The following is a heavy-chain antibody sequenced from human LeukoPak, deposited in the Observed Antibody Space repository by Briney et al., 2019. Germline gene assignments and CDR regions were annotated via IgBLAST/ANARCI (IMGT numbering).Heavy chain of an antibody. CDR1: GFTFSNAW. CDR3: TTEGWFGEFDFDY. CDR2: IKSKTDGGTT. Sequence: GGSLRLSCAASGFTFSNAWMSWVRQAPGKGPEWVGRIKSKTDGGTTDYAAPVNGRFTISRDDSKNTLYLQMNSLKTEDTAVYYCTTEGWFGEFDFDYWGQGTLVTVSS. J-gene: IGHJ4*02. V-gene: IGHV3-15*01. D-gene: IGHD3-10*01.